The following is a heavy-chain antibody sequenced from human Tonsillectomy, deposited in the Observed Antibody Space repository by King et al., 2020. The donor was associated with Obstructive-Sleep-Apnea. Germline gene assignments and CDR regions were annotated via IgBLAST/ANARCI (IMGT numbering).Heavy chain of an antibody. Sequence: VQLVESGGVVLKTGGALRLSSSASGFTCGGYNVYWVRHVPGMCLDSFSLIRCDGGCAYYAVYVKGRFTISRDNRKNSLYLQMNSLRTEDYAVYYCAKDMLPYTAAGTNFDYWGQGTLVTVSS. V-gene: IGHV3-43*01. CDR1: GFTCGGYN. D-gene: IGHD3-10*01. J-gene: IGHJ4*02. CDR3: AKDMLPYTAAGTNFDY. CDR2: IRCDGGCA.